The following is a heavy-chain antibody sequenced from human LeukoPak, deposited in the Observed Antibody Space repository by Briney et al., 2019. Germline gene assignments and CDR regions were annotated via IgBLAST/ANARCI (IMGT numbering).Heavy chain of an antibody. CDR3: ARGATMTDLYIGGIGWFDP. CDR1: GGSISSYY. V-gene: IGHV4-4*07. Sequence: PSETLSLTCTVSGGSISSYYWSWIRQPAGKGLEWIGRIYTSGSTNYNPSLKSRVTMSVDTSKNQFSLKLSSVTAADTAVYYCARGATMTDLYIGGIGWFDPWGQGTLVTVSS. CDR2: IYTSGST. J-gene: IGHJ5*02. D-gene: IGHD3-22*01.